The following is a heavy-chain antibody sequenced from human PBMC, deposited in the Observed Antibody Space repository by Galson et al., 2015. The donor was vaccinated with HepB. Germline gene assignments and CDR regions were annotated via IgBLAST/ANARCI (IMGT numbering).Heavy chain of an antibody. CDR2: ISSTSSTI. Sequence: SLRLSCAASGFTLSSYSMNWVRQAPGKGLEWVSYISSTSSTIYYADSVKGRFTISRDNAKNSLYLQMNSLRDEDTAVYYCARGAGSPMVRGVSFDYWGQGTLVTVSS. D-gene: IGHD3-10*01. CDR1: GFTLSSYS. CDR3: ARGAGSPMVRGVSFDY. V-gene: IGHV3-48*02. J-gene: IGHJ4*02.